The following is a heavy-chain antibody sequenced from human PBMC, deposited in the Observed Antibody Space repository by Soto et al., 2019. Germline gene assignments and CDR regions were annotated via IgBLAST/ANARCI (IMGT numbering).Heavy chain of an antibody. CDR2: INAGNGNT. V-gene: IGHV1-3*01. CDR1: GYTFTSYA. Sequence: ASVKVSCKASGYTFTSYAMHWVRQAPGQRLEWMGWINAGNGNTKYSQKFQGRVTITRDTSASTAYMELSSLRSEDTAVYYCARGSGGIWSGYYNPFDYWGQGTLVTV. CDR3: ARGSGGIWSGYYNPFDY. D-gene: IGHD3-3*01. J-gene: IGHJ4*02.